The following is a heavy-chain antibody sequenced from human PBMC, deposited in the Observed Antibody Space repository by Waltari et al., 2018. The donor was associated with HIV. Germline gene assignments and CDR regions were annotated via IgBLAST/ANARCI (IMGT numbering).Heavy chain of an antibody. V-gene: IGHV1-69*08. CDR1: GGSFTSYS. CDR2: VIPMCGTA. J-gene: IGHJ4*02. Sequence: QVQLVQSGAEVRTPGSSVKVSCKASGGSFTSYSIHWVRRAPGQGLEWVGRVIPMCGTAMKAQKFQARVTSSADKSTTTAYMELTSLRTEDTAVYYCASARETMGVDFDFWGQGTLVTVSS. D-gene: IGHD3-10*01. CDR3: ASARETMGVDFDF.